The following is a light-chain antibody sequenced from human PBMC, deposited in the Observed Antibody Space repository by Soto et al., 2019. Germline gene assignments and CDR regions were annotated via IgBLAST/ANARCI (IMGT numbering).Light chain of an antibody. CDR1: QSLVHSDGIAY. V-gene: IGKV2-30*02. Sequence: DVVMTQSPLSLPVTLGQPASISFRSNQSLVHSDGIAYFSWFQQRPGRSPRRLIYKVSNRDPGVPARFSGSGSGTDFALKISRVEAEDVGVYYCMQGTHWPITFGQGTRLEIK. CDR3: MQGTHWPIT. CDR2: KVS. J-gene: IGKJ5*01.